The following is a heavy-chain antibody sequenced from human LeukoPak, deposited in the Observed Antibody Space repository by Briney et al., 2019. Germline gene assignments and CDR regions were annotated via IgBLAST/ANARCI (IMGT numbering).Heavy chain of an antibody. CDR1: GGSFSGYY. D-gene: IGHD3-22*01. V-gene: IGHV4-34*01. Sequence: SETLSLTCAVYGGSFSGYYWSWIRQPPGKGLEWIGEINHSGSTNYNPSLKSRVTISVDTSKNQFSLKLSSVTAADTAVYYCARGLKYYYDSSGYYSGGYYYYYMDVWGKGTTVAISS. J-gene: IGHJ6*03. CDR3: ARGLKYYYDSSGYYSGGYYYYYMDV. CDR2: INHSGST.